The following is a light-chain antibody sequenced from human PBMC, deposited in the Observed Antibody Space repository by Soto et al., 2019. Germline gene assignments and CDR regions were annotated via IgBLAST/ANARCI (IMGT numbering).Light chain of an antibody. Sequence: QSVLTQPPSVSGAPGQRVTISCTGSSSNIGAGYDVHWYQQLPGTAPKLLIYGNSNRPSGVPDRFSGSKSGTSASLAITGLQAEDEADYYCQSYDSSPGVVFRGGTKLTVL. CDR1: SSNIGAGYD. J-gene: IGLJ2*01. CDR2: GNS. V-gene: IGLV1-40*01. CDR3: QSYDSSPGVV.